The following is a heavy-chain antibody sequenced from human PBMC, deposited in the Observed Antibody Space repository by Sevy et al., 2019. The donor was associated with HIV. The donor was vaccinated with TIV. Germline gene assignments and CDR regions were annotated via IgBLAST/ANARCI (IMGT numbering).Heavy chain of an antibody. V-gene: IGHV4-34*01. CDR3: ARAEITGTLVSGYYYGMDV. CDR1: GGSFSGYC. Sequence: SETLSLTCAVYGGSFSGYCWSWIRQPPGKGLEWIGEINHSGSTNYNPSLKSRVTISVDTSKNQFSLKLSSVTAADTAVYYCARAEITGTLVSGYYYGMDVWGQGTTVTVSS. CDR2: INHSGST. J-gene: IGHJ6*02. D-gene: IGHD1-20*01.